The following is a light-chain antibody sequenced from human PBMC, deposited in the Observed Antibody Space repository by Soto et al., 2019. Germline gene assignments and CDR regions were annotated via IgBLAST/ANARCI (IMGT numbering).Light chain of an antibody. CDR1: QSVSSSY. J-gene: IGKJ1*01. Sequence: EIVLTQSPGTLSLSPGERATLSCRASQSVSSSYLAWYQQKPGQAPRLLIYGASNRATGIPDRFSGSGSATDFTLTISRLEPEDFAVFYCQQYGRSPWTFGQGTKVEIK. V-gene: IGKV3-20*01. CDR2: GAS. CDR3: QQYGRSPWT.